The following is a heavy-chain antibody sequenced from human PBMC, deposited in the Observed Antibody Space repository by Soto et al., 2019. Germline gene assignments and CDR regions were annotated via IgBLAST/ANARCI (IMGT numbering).Heavy chain of an antibody. CDR3: VRTARQGAVAPHWFDR. J-gene: IGHJ5*02. CDR2: VYYTGST. V-gene: IGHV4-30-4*01. Sequence: SGTLSLTCTVSGASIRSTDYYWSWIRQAPGKGLEWIGYVYYTGSTYYNPSLMSRLTISVDTSKNQFSLKLTSVTAAETAVYYCVRTARQGAVAPHWFDRWGQGTQVTVSS. CDR1: GASIRSTDYY. D-gene: IGHD2-21*02.